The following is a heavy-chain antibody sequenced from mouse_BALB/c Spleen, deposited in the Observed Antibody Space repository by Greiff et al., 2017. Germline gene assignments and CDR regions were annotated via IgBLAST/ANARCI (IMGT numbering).Heavy chain of an antibody. V-gene: IGHV1S29*02. CDR2: IYPYNGGT. Sequence: EVQLQQSGPELVKPGASVKISCKASGYTFTDYNMHWVKQSHGKSLEWIGYIYPYNGGTGYNQKFKSKATLTVDNSSSTAYMELRSLTSEDSAVYYCARDYRFFPYAMDYWGQGTSVTVSS. J-gene: IGHJ4*01. CDR1: GYTFTDYN. D-gene: IGHD2-14*01. CDR3: ARDYRFFPYAMDY.